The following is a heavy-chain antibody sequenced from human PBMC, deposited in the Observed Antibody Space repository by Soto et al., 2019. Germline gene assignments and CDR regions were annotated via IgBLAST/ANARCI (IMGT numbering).Heavy chain of an antibody. CDR2: ISADNGNT. J-gene: IGHJ6*03. Sequence: ASVKVSCKASGYTFTNYDINWVRQAPGQGPEWMGWISADNGNTNYAQKLQGRVTMTTDTSTSTAYMELRSLRSDDTAVYYCARDVTVTTYYMDVWGKGTTVTVSS. D-gene: IGHD4-17*01. CDR1: GYTFTNYD. V-gene: IGHV1-18*01. CDR3: ARDVTVTTYYMDV.